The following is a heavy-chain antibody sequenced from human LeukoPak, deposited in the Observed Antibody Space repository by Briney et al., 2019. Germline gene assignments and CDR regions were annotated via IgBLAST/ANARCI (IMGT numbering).Heavy chain of an antibody. CDR1: GFTFSSYS. Sequence: GGSLRLSCAASGFTFSSYSMNWVRQAPGKGLEWVSSISRSSSYIYYADSVRGRFTISRDNAKNSLYLQMNSLRAEDTAVYYCAREGGSYPDDAFDIWGQGTMVTVSS. J-gene: IGHJ3*02. V-gene: IGHV3-21*01. CDR2: ISRSSSYI. D-gene: IGHD1-26*01. CDR3: AREGGSYPDDAFDI.